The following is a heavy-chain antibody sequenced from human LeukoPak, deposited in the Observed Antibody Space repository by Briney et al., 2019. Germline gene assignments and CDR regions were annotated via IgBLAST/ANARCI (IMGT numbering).Heavy chain of an antibody. Sequence: GGSLRLSCAASGFTFSSYAMHWVRQAPGKGLEWVAVISDDGSNKYYADSVKGRFTISRDNSKNTPYLQMNSLRAEDTAVYYCARVDDLDAFDIWGRGTMVTVSS. D-gene: IGHD2-2*03. CDR2: ISDDGSNK. CDR3: ARVDDLDAFDI. V-gene: IGHV3-30*04. CDR1: GFTFSSYA. J-gene: IGHJ3*02.